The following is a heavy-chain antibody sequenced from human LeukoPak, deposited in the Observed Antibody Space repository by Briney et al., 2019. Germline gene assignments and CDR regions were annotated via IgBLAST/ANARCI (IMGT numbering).Heavy chain of an antibody. J-gene: IGHJ4*02. D-gene: IGHD3-10*01. Sequence: ASVKVSCKASGYTFTSYDINWVRQATGQGLEWMGWMNPNSGNTGYAQKFQGRVTMTRNTSISTAYVELSSLRSEDTAVYYCARERVRGRHTDYWGQGTLVTVSS. CDR3: ARERVRGRHTDY. CDR2: MNPNSGNT. CDR1: GYTFTSYD. V-gene: IGHV1-8*01.